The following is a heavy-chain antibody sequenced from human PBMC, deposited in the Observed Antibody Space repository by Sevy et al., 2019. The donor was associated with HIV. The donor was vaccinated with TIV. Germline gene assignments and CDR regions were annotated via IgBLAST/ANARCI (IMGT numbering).Heavy chain of an antibody. D-gene: IGHD4-17*01. J-gene: IGHJ4*02. CDR1: GFAFSDHG. Sequence: GGSLRLSCAASGFAFSDHGMHWVRQPPGKGLEWVAVIGYDGKNQHFADSVKGRFTSSRDNSKNTVYLQLRSLRAEDTAIYYCARDPRVFGDYLLTHFDYWGQGVLVTVSS. CDR3: ARDPRVFGDYLLTHFDY. V-gene: IGHV3-33*01. CDR2: IGYDGKNQ.